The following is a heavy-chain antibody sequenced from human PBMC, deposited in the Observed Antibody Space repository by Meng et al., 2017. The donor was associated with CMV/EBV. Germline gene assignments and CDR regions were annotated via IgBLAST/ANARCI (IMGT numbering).Heavy chain of an antibody. CDR3: AREGDLEWLLKGSHTWFDP. D-gene: IGHD3-3*01. Sequence: LRQWGAGLVNASETLALIFALYGGSFSGDYWSWIRQPPWKGLEWIWESNHSGSTNYNPSLKSRVTISVDTSKNQFSLKLSSVTAADTAVYYCAREGDLEWLLKGSHTWFDPWGQGTLVTVSS. J-gene: IGHJ5*02. CDR1: GGSFSGDY. CDR2: SNHSGST. V-gene: IGHV4-34*01.